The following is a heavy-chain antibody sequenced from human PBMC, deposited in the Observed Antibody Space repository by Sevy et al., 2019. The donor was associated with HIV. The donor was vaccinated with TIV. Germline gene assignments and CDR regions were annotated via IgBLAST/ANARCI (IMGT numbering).Heavy chain of an antibody. CDR3: ARTNSYSSSWNNWFDP. CDR2: IYTSGST. Sequence: SETLSLTCTVSGGSISSYYWSWIRQPAGKGLEWIGRIYTSGSTNYNPSLKSRVTMSVDTSKSQFSLKLSSVTAADTAVYYCARTNSYSSSWNNWFDPWGQGTLVTVSS. D-gene: IGHD6-13*01. J-gene: IGHJ5*02. CDR1: GGSISSYY. V-gene: IGHV4-4*07.